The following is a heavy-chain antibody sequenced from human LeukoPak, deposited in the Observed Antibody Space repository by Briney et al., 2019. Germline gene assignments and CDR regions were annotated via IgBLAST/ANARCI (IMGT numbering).Heavy chain of an antibody. J-gene: IGHJ6*02. Sequence: PGGSLRLSCAASGFTFSSYSLNWVRQAPGKGLEWVSYISSSGSTIYYADSVKGRFTISRDNAKNSLYLQMNNLRAEDTAVYYCARGAVVPAAMGYYGMDVWGQGTTVTVSS. CDR3: ARGAVVPAAMGYYGMDV. CDR1: GFTFSSYS. V-gene: IGHV3-48*04. D-gene: IGHD2-2*01. CDR2: ISSSGSTI.